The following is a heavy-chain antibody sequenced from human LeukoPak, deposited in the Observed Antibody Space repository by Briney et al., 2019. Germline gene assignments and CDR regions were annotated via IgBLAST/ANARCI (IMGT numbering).Heavy chain of an antibody. Sequence: PSETLSLTCAVSGGSISSHSRGTINSHYWSWNRQPPGRGLEWIGYIYFSGITNYNPSLKSRVTISIDTSKNQFSLRLNSVTAADTAVYYCAREVEMATVTGGPTYYHYMDVWGKGTTVTVSS. D-gene: IGHD5-24*01. CDR2: IYFSGIT. CDR1: GGSISSHSRGTINSHY. J-gene: IGHJ6*03. CDR3: AREVEMATVTGGPTYYHYMDV. V-gene: IGHV4-61*01.